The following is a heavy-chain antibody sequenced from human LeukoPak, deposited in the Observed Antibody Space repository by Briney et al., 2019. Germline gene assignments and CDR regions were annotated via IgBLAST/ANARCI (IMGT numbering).Heavy chain of an antibody. V-gene: IGHV4-39*07. Sequence: SETLSLTCTVPGGSISSSSYYWGWIRQPPGKGLEWIGSIYYSGSTYYNPSLKSRVTISVDTSKNQFSLKLSSVTAADTAVYYCARGINWFDPWGQGTLVTVSS. J-gene: IGHJ5*02. CDR2: IYYSGST. CDR3: ARGINWFDP. CDR1: GGSISSSSYY.